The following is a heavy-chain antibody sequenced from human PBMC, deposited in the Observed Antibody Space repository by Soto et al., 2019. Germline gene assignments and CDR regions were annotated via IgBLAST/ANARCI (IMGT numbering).Heavy chain of an antibody. CDR3: ARDLRFLEWHRGLFDY. Sequence: QVQLVQSGAEVKKPGASVKVSCKASGYTFTSYGISWVRQAPGQGREWMGWISAYNGNTNYAQKLQGRVTMTTDTSTSTAYMVLRSLRSDDTAVYYCARDLRFLEWHRGLFDYWGQGTLVTVSS. V-gene: IGHV1-18*01. D-gene: IGHD3-3*01. CDR1: GYTFTSYG. J-gene: IGHJ4*02. CDR2: ISAYNGNT.